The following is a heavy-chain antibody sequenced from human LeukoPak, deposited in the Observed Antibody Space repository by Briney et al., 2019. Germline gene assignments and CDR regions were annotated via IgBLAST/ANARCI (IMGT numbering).Heavy chain of an antibody. D-gene: IGHD6-19*01. V-gene: IGHV4-59*01. Sequence: PSETLSLTCTVSGGSISSYYWSWIRQPPGKGLEWIGYIYHSGSTNYNPSLKSRVTISVDTSKNQFSLTLSSVTAADTAVYYCARGRSSGWYYHFDYWGQGTLVTVSS. CDR1: GGSISSYY. J-gene: IGHJ4*02. CDR2: IYHSGST. CDR3: ARGRSSGWYYHFDY.